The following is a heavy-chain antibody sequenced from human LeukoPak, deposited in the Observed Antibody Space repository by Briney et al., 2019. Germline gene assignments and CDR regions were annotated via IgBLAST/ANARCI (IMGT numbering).Heavy chain of an antibody. CDR1: GFTFSSYA. D-gene: IGHD5-18*01. J-gene: IGHJ4*02. V-gene: IGHV3-30-3*01. CDR2: ISYDGSNK. CDR3: DGYPRAR. Sequence: GGSLRLSCAASGFTFSSYAMHWVRQAPGKGLEWVAVISYDGSNKYYADSVKGRFTISRDNSKNTLYLQMNSLRAEDTAVRYCDGYPRARWGQGTLVTVSS.